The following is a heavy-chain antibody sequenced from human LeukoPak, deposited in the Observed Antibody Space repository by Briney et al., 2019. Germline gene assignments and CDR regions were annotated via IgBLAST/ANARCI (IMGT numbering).Heavy chain of an antibody. CDR3: ARVPRLLYYFDY. V-gene: IGHV1-3*01. J-gene: IGHJ4*02. CDR1: GYTFTSYA. CDR2: INAGIGNT. Sequence: ASVKVSCTASGYTFTSYAMHWVRQAPGQRLEWMGWINAGIGNTKYSQKFQGRVTITRDTSASTAYMELSSLRSEDTAVYYCARVPRLLYYFDYWGQGTLVTVSS. D-gene: IGHD2-15*01.